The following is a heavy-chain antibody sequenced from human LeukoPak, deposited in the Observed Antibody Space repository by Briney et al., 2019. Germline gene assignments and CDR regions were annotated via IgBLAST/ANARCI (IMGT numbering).Heavy chain of an antibody. CDR1: GFTFSSYA. Sequence: GRSLRLSCAASGFTFSSYAMHWVRQAPGKGLEWVAVISYDGSNKYYADSVKGRFTISRDNSKNTLYLQMNSLRAEDTAVYYCAKVGGEGAAAGTKVQPYYFDYWGQGTLVTVSS. D-gene: IGHD6-13*01. CDR2: ISYDGSNK. J-gene: IGHJ4*02. CDR3: AKVGGEGAAAGTKVQPYYFDY. V-gene: IGHV3-30-3*01.